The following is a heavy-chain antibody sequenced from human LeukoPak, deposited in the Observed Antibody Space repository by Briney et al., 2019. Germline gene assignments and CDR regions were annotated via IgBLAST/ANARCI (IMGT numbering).Heavy chain of an antibody. CDR2: IYSGGST. CDR3: ARSPTTVTHGGGFDY. Sequence: PGGSLRLSCAASGLIVSSNYMSWVRQAPGKGLEWVPIIYSGGSTYYADSVKGRFTISRDNSKNTLYLQMNTLRAEDTAVYYCARSPTTVTHGGGFDYWGQGTLVTVSS. D-gene: IGHD4-17*01. CDR1: GLIVSSNY. J-gene: IGHJ4*02. V-gene: IGHV3-66*01.